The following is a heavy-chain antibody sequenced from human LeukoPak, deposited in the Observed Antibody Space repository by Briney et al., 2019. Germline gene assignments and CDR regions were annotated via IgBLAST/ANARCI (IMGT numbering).Heavy chain of an antibody. CDR1: GFTLSSDY. J-gene: IGHJ4*02. Sequence: GGSLRLSCSASGFTLSSDYMSWVRQPPGKGLAWLSVIYSGGTTYYADSVKGRFTISRDNSKNTVYLQMNSLRVEDTAMYYCTRGGSVPATRSFDYWGQGTLVTVSS. CDR3: TRGGSVPATRSFDY. D-gene: IGHD6-19*01. CDR2: IYSGGTT. V-gene: IGHV3-66*01.